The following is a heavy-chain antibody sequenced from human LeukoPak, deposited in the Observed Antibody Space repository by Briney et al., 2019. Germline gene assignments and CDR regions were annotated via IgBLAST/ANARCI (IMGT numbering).Heavy chain of an antibody. CDR1: GGTFSSYA. D-gene: IGHD3-3*01. V-gene: IGHV1-69*01. J-gene: IGHJ4*02. CDR2: IIPIFGTA. CDR3: ARVGYDFWSGYSQDHGEYYFDY. Sequence: SVKVSCKASGGTFSSYAISWVRQAPGQRLEWMGGIIPIFGTANYAQKFQGRVTITADESTSTAYMELSSLRSEDTAVYYCARVGYDFWSGYSQDHGEYYFDYWGQGTLVTVSS.